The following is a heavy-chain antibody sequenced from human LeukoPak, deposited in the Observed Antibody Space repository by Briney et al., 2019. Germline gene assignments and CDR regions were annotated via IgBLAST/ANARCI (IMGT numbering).Heavy chain of an antibody. CDR2: TYYRSKWYN. D-gene: IGHD2-2*01. CDR1: GDSVSSNSAA. CDR3: ARHQSQYQRPFWYFDL. J-gene: IGHJ2*01. V-gene: IGHV6-1*01. Sequence: SQTLSLTCAISGDSVSSNSAAWNWIRQSPSRGLEWLGRTYYRSKWYNDYAVSVKSRITINPDTSKNQFSLKLSSVTAADTAVYYCARHQSQYQRPFWYFDLWGRGTLVTVSS.